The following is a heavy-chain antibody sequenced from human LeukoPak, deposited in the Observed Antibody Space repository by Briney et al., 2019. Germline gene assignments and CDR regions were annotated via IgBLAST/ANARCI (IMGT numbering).Heavy chain of an antibody. Sequence: PGRSLRLSCAASGFIFDDHGIICMRQVPGKGLEGGFGINWNGSSTGYADYVKGRFTIYRDNAKKSLYLKMNSLRAEDTDLYYCAGGDRNGWYFDYWGQGILVTVSS. CDR3: AGGDRNGWYFDY. CDR1: GFIFDDHG. J-gene: IGHJ4*02. D-gene: IGHD6-19*01. V-gene: IGHV3-20*04. CDR2: INWNGSST.